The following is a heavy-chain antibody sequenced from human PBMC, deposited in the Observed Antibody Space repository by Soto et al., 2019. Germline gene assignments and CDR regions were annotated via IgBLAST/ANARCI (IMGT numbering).Heavy chain of an antibody. CDR2: TIPVVNTA. V-gene: IGHV1-69*01. CDR1: GGTLSDHG. CDR3: ARGVYGSGNYYTGPSAFDI. Sequence: QVQLEQSGAEVKKPGSSVKVSCKASGGTLSDHGVAWLRQAPGQGLEWMGGTIPVVNTAKYAQKFQGRVTVTADEFTNIADMELSSLRSEYTAFYFCARGVYGSGNYYTGPSAFDIWGQGTIVIVSS. D-gene: IGHD3-10*01. J-gene: IGHJ3*02.